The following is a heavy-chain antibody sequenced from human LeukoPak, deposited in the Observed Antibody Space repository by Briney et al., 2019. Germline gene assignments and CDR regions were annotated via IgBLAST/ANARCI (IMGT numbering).Heavy chain of an antibody. J-gene: IGHJ3*01. D-gene: IGHD4-23*01. CDR1: GCTFSSYS. CDR3: ARDMNTRVTPIAYTFYL. CDR2: IIPIFATS. Sequence: SVKVSCLASGCTFSSYSISWVRPAPGQGLEWMGVIIPIFATSKYAEKFQSRVTTCAAESTSTAYMALSSLRFDDTALYSRARDMNTRVTPIAYTFYLSGQGTMAPVS. V-gene: IGHV1-69*13.